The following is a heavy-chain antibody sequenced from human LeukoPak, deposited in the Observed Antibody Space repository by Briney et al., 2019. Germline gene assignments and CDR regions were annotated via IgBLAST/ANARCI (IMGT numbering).Heavy chain of an antibody. V-gene: IGHV3-7*01. Sequence: GGSLRLSCAASGFTFSSCWMSWVRQAPGKGLEWVANIKQDGSEKYYVDSVKGRFTISRDNAKNSLYLQMNSLRAEDTAVYYCARDYYDSSGYYYFDYWGQGTLVTVSS. D-gene: IGHD3-22*01. J-gene: IGHJ4*02. CDR3: ARDYYDSSGYYYFDY. CDR2: IKQDGSEK. CDR1: GFTFSSCW.